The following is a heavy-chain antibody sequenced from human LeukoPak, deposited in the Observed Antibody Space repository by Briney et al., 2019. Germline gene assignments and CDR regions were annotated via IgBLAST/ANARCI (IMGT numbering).Heavy chain of an antibody. CDR2: IYYSGST. J-gene: IGHJ6*02. Sequence: SETLSLTCTVSGGSISSGGYYWSWIRQHPGKGLEWIGYIYYSGSTYYNPSLKSRVTISVDTSKNQFSLKLSSVTAADTAVYYCARRYLGRNYYDSSGRGDYYYYGMDVWGQGTTVTVSS. CDR1: GGSISSGGYY. CDR3: ARRYLGRNYYDSSGRGDYYYYGMDV. V-gene: IGHV4-31*03. D-gene: IGHD3-22*01.